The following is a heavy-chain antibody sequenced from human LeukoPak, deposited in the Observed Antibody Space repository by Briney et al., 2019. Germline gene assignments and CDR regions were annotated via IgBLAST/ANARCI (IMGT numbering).Heavy chain of an antibody. CDR3: AKDSTGHIVVVTASGLGFDY. J-gene: IGHJ4*02. CDR1: GFTFYDYA. V-gene: IGHV3-9*01. CDR2: ISWNSGSI. Sequence: SGGSLRLSCAASGFTFYDYAMHWVRHAPGKGLEWVSGISWNSGSIGYADSVKGRFTISRDNAKNSLYLQMNSLRAEDTALYYCAKDSTGHIVVVTASGLGFDYWGQGTLVTVSS. D-gene: IGHD2-21*02.